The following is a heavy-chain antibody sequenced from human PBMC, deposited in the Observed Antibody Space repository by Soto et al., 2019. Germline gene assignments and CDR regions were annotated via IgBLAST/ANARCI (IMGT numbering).Heavy chain of an antibody. J-gene: IGHJ3*02. CDR3: ARDPTNQLSAFDI. CDR2: IYHSGST. V-gene: IGHV4-38-2*02. D-gene: IGHD2-2*01. Sequence: KSSETLSLTCAVSGYSISSGYYWGWIRQPPGKGLEWIGSIYHSGSTYYNPSLKSRVTISVDTSKNQFSLKLSSVTAADTAVYYCARDPTNQLSAFDIWGQGTMVTVSS. CDR1: GYSISSGYY.